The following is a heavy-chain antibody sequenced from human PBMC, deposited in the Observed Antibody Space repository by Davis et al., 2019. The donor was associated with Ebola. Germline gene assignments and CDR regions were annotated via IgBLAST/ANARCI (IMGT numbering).Heavy chain of an antibody. CDR3: VRGRGSGSYFRFDY. CDR2: INHSGST. CDR1: GGSFSGYY. V-gene: IGHV4-34*01. D-gene: IGHD1-26*01. Sequence: SETLSLTCAVYGGSFSGYYWSWIRQPPGKGLEWIGEINHSGSTNYNPSLKSRVTISVDTSKNQFSLKLSSVTAADTAVYYCVRGRGSGSYFRFDYWGQGTLVTVSS. J-gene: IGHJ4*02.